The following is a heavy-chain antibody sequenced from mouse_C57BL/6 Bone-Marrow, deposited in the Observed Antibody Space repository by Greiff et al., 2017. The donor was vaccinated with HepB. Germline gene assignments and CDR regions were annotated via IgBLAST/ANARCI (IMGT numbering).Heavy chain of an antibody. CDR1: GYSFTGYY. CDR3: ARGENWDEYYFDY. D-gene: IGHD4-1*01. J-gene: IGHJ2*01. Sequence: EVMLVESGPELVKPGASVKISCKASGYSFTGYYMHWVKQSHGNILDWIGYIYPYNGVSSYNQKFKGKATLTVDKSSSTAYMELRSLTSEDSAVYYCARGENWDEYYFDYWGQGTTLTVSS. V-gene: IGHV1-31*01. CDR2: IYPYNGVS.